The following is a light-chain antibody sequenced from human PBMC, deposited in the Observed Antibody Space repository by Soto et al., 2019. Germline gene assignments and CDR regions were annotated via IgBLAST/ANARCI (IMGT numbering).Light chain of an antibody. CDR2: DTS. CDR3: QPYNNWPLT. CDR1: QGIGDT. V-gene: IGKV3-15*01. Sequence: EVAMRQSPATLSVSPGGGAALACRASQGIGDTLAWYQHKPGQTPRLLIYDTSTRATGVPTRFSGSRSGAEFTLTINSLQSEDFAVYYCQPYNNWPLTFGGGTKVDIK. J-gene: IGKJ4*01.